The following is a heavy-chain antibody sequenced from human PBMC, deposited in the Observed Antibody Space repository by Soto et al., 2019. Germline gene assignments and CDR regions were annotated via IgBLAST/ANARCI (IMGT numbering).Heavy chain of an antibody. CDR3: ARAYCSGGSCYYTTYYYSYGMDV. V-gene: IGHV1-69*01. Sequence: QVQLVQSGAEVKKPGSSVKVSCKASGGTFSSYAISWVRQAPGQGLEWMGGIIPIFGTANYAQTFQGRVTITADESTSTAYMELSSLRSEDTALYYCARAYCSGGSCYYTTYYYSYGMDVWGQGTTVTVSS. CDR1: GGTFSSYA. D-gene: IGHD2-15*01. J-gene: IGHJ6*02. CDR2: IIPIFGTA.